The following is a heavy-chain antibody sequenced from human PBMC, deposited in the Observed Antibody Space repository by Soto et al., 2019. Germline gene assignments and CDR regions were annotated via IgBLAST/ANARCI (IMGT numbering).Heavy chain of an antibody. V-gene: IGHV3-53*02. CDR3: ATHPSSLK. CDR2: IFSGGST. Sequence: EVQLVETGGGLVQPGGSLRLSCAASGFTVFNNYMSWVRQAPGEGLEWVSVIFSGGSTSYADSVKGRFTVSRDSSKNTLYLQMNSPRAEDTAVYYCATHPSSLKWGQGTLVTVS. J-gene: IGHJ4*02. CDR1: GFTVFNNY.